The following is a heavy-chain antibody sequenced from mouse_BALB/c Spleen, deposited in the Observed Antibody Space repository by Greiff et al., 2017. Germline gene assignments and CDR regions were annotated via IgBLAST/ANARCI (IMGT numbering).Heavy chain of an antibody. J-gene: IGHJ1*01. CDR3: ARTGGSSYVRYFDV. CDR1: GYTFTSYV. CDR2: INPYNDGT. Sequence: VQLQQSGPELVKPGASVKMSCKASGYTFTSYVMHWVKQKPGQGLEWIGYINPYNDGTKYNEKFKGKATLTSDKSSSTAYMELSSLTSEDSAVYYCARTGGSSYVRYFDVWGAGTTVTVSS. D-gene: IGHD1-1*01. V-gene: IGHV1-14*01.